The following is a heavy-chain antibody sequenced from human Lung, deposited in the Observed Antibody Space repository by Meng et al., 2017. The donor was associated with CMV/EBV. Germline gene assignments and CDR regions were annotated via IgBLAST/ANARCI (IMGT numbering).Heavy chain of an antibody. CDR1: GFTFSSYR. CDR3: ATGATLDY. J-gene: IGHJ4*01. Sequence: GESLKISCAASGFTFSSYRINWVRQAPGKGLEWVASISSTSAYIYYAESVEGRFIISRDNAKSSLYLTMDNLAVEDTAVYYCATGATLDYWGHGTLVTVSS. D-gene: IGHD3-10*01. CDR2: ISSTSAYI. V-gene: IGHV3-21*01.